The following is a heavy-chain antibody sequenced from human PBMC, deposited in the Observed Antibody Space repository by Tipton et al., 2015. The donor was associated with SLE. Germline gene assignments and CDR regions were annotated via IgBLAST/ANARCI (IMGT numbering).Heavy chain of an antibody. V-gene: IGHV3-48*03. CDR3: AKDTEDWDIDY. J-gene: IGHJ4*02. D-gene: IGHD3/OR15-3a*01. CDR2: ISTSATDT. CDR1: GFTFSSYE. Sequence: SLRLSCAASGFTFSSYEMNWVRQAPGKGLEWVSLISTSATDTFYADSVKGRFTISRDNAKSSLYLQMDSLRVEDTAVYYCAKDTEDWDIDYWGQGTLVTVSS.